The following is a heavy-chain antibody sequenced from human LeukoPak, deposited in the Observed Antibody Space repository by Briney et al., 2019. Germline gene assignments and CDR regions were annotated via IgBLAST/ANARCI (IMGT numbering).Heavy chain of an antibody. Sequence: GGSLRLSCAASGFTFSNYAMSWVRQAPGKGLEWVSVITGSGGSTYYADSVKGRFTNSRDNSKNTLYLQMNSLRAEDTAVYYCAKHRGYSYGYPVDYWGQGTLVTVSS. CDR1: GFTFSNYA. J-gene: IGHJ4*02. V-gene: IGHV3-23*01. CDR3: AKHRGYSYGYPVDY. CDR2: ITGSGGST. D-gene: IGHD5-18*01.